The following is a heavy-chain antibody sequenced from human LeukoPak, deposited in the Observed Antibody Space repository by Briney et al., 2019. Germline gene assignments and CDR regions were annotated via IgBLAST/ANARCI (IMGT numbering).Heavy chain of an antibody. J-gene: IGHJ4*02. CDR1: GFTFSSYW. Sequence: GGSLRLSCAASGFTFSSYWMSWVRQAPGKGLEWASSIFSGGGEIHYADSVRGRFSISRDNSKSTLSLQMNSLRVKDTAIYYCATYRQVLLPFESWGQGTLVTVSS. V-gene: IGHV3-23*01. CDR2: IFSGGGEI. CDR3: ATYRQVLLPFES. D-gene: IGHD2-8*02.